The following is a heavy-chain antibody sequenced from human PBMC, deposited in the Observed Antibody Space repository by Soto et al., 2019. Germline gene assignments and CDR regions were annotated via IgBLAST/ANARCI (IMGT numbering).Heavy chain of an antibody. CDR3: ARGRSGWLTQYYYYYGMDV. CDR2: INHSGST. V-gene: IGHV4-34*01. J-gene: IGHJ6*02. Sequence: SETLSLTCAVYGGSFSGYYWSWIRQPPGKGLEWIGEINHSGSTNYNPSLKSRVTISVDTSKNQFSLKLSSVTAADTAVYYCARGRSGWLTQYYYYYGMDVWGQGTTVTVSS. CDR1: GGSFSGYY. D-gene: IGHD6-19*01.